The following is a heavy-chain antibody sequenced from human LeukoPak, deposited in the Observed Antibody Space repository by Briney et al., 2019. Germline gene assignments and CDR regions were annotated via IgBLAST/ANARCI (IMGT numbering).Heavy chain of an antibody. V-gene: IGHV4-61*01. CDR2: IYYSGST. Sequence: SETLSLTCTVSGGSVSSNIYYWNWIRQPPGKGLEWIGYIYYSGSTNYSPSLKSRVTISVDTSKNQFSLKLTSLTAADTAVYYCARAGHSAYKSGGDYWGQGTLVTVSS. CDR3: ARAGHSAYKSGGDY. J-gene: IGHJ4*02. D-gene: IGHD5-12*01. CDR1: GGSVSSNIYY.